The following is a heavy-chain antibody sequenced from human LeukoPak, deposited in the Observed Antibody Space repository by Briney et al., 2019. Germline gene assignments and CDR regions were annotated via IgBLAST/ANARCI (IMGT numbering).Heavy chain of an antibody. CDR2: INHSGSI. D-gene: IGHD4/OR15-4a*01. Sequence: SETLSLTCAVYGGSFSSDYWSWVLQPPGKGLEWIAEINHSGSINYNPSLKSRVTISIDTSKSQFSLKLSSVTAADTAVYYCARPSTGGTIMTMVCRAQPRRGRWLDPWGQGTLVTVSS. J-gene: IGHJ5*02. V-gene: IGHV4-34*01. CDR1: GGSFSSDY. CDR3: ARPSTGGTIMTMVCRAQPRRGRWLDP.